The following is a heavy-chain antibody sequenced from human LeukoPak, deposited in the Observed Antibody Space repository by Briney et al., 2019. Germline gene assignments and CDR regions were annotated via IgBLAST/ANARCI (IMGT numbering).Heavy chain of an antibody. Sequence: SGGSLRLSCAASGFTVSSNYMSWVRQAPGKGLEWVSVIYSGGSTYYADSVKGRFTISRDNSKNTLYLQLNSLRAEDTAVYYCARDRPNYYDTSGHYYRRDGNYWGQGTLVTVSS. J-gene: IGHJ4*02. D-gene: IGHD3-22*01. V-gene: IGHV3-53*01. CDR1: GFTVSSNY. CDR3: ARDRPNYYDTSGHYYRRDGNY. CDR2: IYSGGST.